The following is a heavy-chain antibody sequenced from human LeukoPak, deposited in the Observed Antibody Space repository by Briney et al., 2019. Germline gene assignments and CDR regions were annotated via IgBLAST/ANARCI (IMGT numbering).Heavy chain of an antibody. V-gene: IGHV4-59*01. CDR1: GGSISSYY. CDR3: ARSYGSGSPCDF. CDR2: IYYSGSA. Sequence: PSETLSLTCNVSGGSISSYYWSWIRQPPGKGLAWIGYIYYSGSANYNPSLKSRVTISVDTSKNQFSLKLRYVTAADTAVYYCARSYGSGSPCDFWGRGTLVGVSS. D-gene: IGHD3-10*01. J-gene: IGHJ2*01.